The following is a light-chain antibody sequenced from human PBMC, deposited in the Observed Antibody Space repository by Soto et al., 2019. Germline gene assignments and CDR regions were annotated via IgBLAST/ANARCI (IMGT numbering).Light chain of an antibody. J-gene: IGLJ2*01. CDR3: FSYAGSYTLI. Sequence: QSPLTQPRSVSGSPGQSVTISCTGTSSDVGAYHYVSWYQQHPGKAPKLMIYDVSKRPSGVPDRFSGSKSGNTASLTIAGLQAEDEADDYCFSYAGSYTLIFGGGTKLTVL. V-gene: IGLV2-11*01. CDR1: SSDVGAYHY. CDR2: DVS.